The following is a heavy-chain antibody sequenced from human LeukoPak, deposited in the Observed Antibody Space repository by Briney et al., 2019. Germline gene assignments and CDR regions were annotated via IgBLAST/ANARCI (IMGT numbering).Heavy chain of an antibody. V-gene: IGHV4-59*08. CDR1: GGSMSSYY. D-gene: IGHD2-15*01. J-gene: IGHJ4*02. CDR3: ARQPSIFYFDY. CDR2: IYYSGST. Sequence: SETLSLTCTVSGGSMSSYYWNWIRQPPGRGLEWIGYIYYSGSTNYNPSLESRVTISVDTSKTQFSLKLSSVTAADTAVYYCARQPSIFYFDYWGQGTLVTVSS.